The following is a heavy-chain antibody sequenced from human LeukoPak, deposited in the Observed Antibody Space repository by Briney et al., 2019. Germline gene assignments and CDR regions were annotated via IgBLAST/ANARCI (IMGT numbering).Heavy chain of an antibody. V-gene: IGHV4-34*01. CDR3: ARAGLPNTDFDY. D-gene: IGHD3-16*01. CDR1: GGSFSGYY. CDR2: INHSGST. J-gene: IGHJ4*02. Sequence: PSETLSLTCAVYGGSFSGYYWSWIRQPPGKGLEWIGEINHSGSTNYNPSLKSRVTISVDTSKNQFSLKLSSVTAADTAVYYCARAGLPNTDFDYWGQGTLVTVSS.